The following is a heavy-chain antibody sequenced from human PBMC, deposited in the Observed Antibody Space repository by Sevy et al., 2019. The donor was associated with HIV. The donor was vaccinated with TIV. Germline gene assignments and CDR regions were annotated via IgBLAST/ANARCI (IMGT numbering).Heavy chain of an antibody. CDR3: AKGRGMTTVVTGGEAFDI. D-gene: IGHD4-17*01. CDR1: GFTFSSYA. J-gene: IGHJ3*02. Sequence: GGSLRLSCAASGFTFSSYAMSWVRQAPGKGLEWVSAISGGGGSTYYADSVKGRFTISRDNSKNTLYLQMNSLRAEDTAVYYCAKGRGMTTVVTGGEAFDIWGQGTMVTVSS. V-gene: IGHV3-23*01. CDR2: ISGGGGST.